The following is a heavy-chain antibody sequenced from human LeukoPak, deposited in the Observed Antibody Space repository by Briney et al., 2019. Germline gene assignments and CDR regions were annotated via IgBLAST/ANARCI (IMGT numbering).Heavy chain of an antibody. V-gene: IGHV4-30-4*01. CDR2: IYYSGST. D-gene: IGHD3-22*01. Sequence: SETLSLTCTVSGGSISSGDYYWRWLRQPPGKGLEWIGYIYYSGSTYYNPSLKSRVTISVDTSKNQFSLKLSSVTAADTAVYYCARDQDGGYYDSSGYSNWGQGTLVTVSS. CDR3: ARDQDGGYYDSSGYSN. J-gene: IGHJ4*02. CDR1: GGSISSGDYY.